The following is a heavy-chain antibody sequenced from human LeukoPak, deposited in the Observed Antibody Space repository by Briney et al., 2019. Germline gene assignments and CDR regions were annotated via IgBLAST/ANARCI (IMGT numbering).Heavy chain of an antibody. CDR3: AEDMHSSGWDYGMDV. CDR2: ITRSSTTI. D-gene: IGHD6-19*01. CDR1: GFNFSIYS. V-gene: IGHV3-48*04. J-gene: IGHJ6*02. Sequence: PGGSLRLSCAASGFNFSIYSMNWVRQAPGKGLEWVSYITRSSTTIYYADSVKGRFTISRDNAKNSLYLQMNSLRAEDTALYYCAEDMHSSGWDYGMDVWGQGTTVTVSS.